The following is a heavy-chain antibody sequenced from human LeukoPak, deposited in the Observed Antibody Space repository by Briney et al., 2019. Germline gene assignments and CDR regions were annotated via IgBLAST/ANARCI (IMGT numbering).Heavy chain of an antibody. Sequence: GGSLRLSCAASGFTFSSYNMNWVRQAPGKGLEWVSSITSGSSYIYYADSVKGRFTISRDNAKNSLFLQMNSLRAEDTAVYYCARDVAYGGHIDYWGQGTLVTVSS. CDR2: ITSGSSYI. J-gene: IGHJ4*02. CDR1: GFTFSSYN. V-gene: IGHV3-21*01. CDR3: ARDVAYGGHIDY. D-gene: IGHD4-23*01.